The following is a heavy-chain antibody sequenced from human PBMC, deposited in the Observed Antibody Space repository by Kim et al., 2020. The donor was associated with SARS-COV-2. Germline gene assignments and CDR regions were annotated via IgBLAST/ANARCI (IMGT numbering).Heavy chain of an antibody. CDR1: GGSISSGGYY. J-gene: IGHJ5*02. V-gene: IGHV4-31*03. Sequence: SETLSLTCTVSGGSISSGGYYWSWIRQHPGKGLEWIGYIYYSGSTYYNPSLKSRVTISVDTSKNQFSLKLSSVTDADTAVYYCARRDYDYIWGSYRSWWFDLWGQGTLVTVSS. CDR3: ARRDYDYIWGSYRSWWFDL. CDR2: IYYSGST. D-gene: IGHD3-16*02.